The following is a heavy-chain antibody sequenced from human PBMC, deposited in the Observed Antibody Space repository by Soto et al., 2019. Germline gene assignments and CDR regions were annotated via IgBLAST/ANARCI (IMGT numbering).Heavy chain of an antibody. CDR1: GGIFSSYA. J-gene: IGHJ6*02. CDR3: AIAVSLPTLAGNTYYYDAMDV. CDR2: IIPVFARA. Sequence: QVQLVQSGAEVRKPGSSLKVSCKASGGIFSSYALSWVRQAPGQGLEWMGGIIPVFARADYAQRFQGRLTITAAESTSTGYMELTSLRSEDTAVYYWAIAVSLPTLAGNTYYYDAMDVWGLGSTVTVSS. V-gene: IGHV1-69*01.